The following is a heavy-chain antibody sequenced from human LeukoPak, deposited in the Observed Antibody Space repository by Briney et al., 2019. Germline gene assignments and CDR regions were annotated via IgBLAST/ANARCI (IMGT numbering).Heavy chain of an antibody. CDR3: ATELREGY. Sequence: PGGSLRLSCAASGFTFSTYNMNWVRQAPGKGLVWVSSITSDGSITYYADSVKGRLTISRDNAKSILYLQMSSLRAEDTALYYCATELREGYWGQGTLVTVSS. CDR2: ITSDGSIT. V-gene: IGHV3-74*01. CDR1: GFTFSTYN. J-gene: IGHJ4*02. D-gene: IGHD1-7*01.